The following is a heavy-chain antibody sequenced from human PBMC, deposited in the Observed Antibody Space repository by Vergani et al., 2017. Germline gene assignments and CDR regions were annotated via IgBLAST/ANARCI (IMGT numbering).Heavy chain of an antibody. CDR3: ANDPDDFLSGYFEGHYYYYYCMDV. D-gene: IGHD3-3*01. J-gene: IGHJ6*02. CDR1: GFTFSSYG. CDR2: ISHDGSNK. V-gene: IGHV3-30*18. Sequence: QVQLVESGGGVVQPGRSLRLSCAASGFTFSSYGMHWVRQAQAKGLEWEAVISHDGSNKYYADPGKGRFTISRDNSKNTVYLQMNSLRAENTAVYYCANDPDDFLSGYFEGHYYYYYCMDVWGQGTTVTVSS.